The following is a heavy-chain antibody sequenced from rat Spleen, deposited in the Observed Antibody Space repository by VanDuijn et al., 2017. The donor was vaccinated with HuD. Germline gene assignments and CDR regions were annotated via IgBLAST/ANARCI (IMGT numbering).Heavy chain of an antibody. J-gene: IGHJ2*01. D-gene: IGHD1-6*01. Sequence: QVQLMESGPGLVQPSETLSLICTVSGFSLTSYNVHWVRQPPGTGLEWMGVIWGNGNTNYNSALKSRLSISRDTSKSQVYLKMNSLQTEDTATYYCARDTTPLDYWGQGVMVTVSS. CDR1: GFSLTSYN. CDR2: IWGNGNT. CDR3: ARDTTPLDY. V-gene: IGHV2-45*01.